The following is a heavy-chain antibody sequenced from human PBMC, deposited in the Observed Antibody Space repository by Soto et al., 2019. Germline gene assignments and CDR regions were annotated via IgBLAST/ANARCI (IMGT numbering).Heavy chain of an antibody. Sequence: GGSLRLSCQASGFTFTSYWMHWVREAPGKGLVWVSRIKGDGSETNYADSVKGRFTISRDNAKNTLYLQLNSLRAEDTAVYYCLRGNSGYGNFDYWGQGTLVTVSS. V-gene: IGHV3-74*01. D-gene: IGHD5-12*01. CDR2: IKGDGSET. CDR1: GFTFTSYW. CDR3: LRGNSGYGNFDY. J-gene: IGHJ4*02.